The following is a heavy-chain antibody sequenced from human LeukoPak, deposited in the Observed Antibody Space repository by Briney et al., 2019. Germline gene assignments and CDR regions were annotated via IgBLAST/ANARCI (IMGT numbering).Heavy chain of an antibody. CDR1: GFTFSSYA. CDR3: AKDREVAATLYAEYFQH. V-gene: IGHV3-23*01. CDR2: ISGSGGST. Sequence: GASLRLSCAASGFTFSSYAMSWIRQAPGKGLEWVSAISGSGGSTYYADSVKGRFTISRDNSKNTLYLQMNSLRAEDTAVYYCAKDREVAATLYAEYFQHWGQGTLVTVSS. J-gene: IGHJ1*01. D-gene: IGHD2-15*01.